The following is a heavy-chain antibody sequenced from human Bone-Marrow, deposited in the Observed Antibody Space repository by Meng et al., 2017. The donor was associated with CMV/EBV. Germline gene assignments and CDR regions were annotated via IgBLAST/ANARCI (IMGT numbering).Heavy chain of an antibody. CDR2: ISAYNGNT. V-gene: IGHV1-18*01. CDR1: GYTFTSYD. Sequence: ASVKVSCKASGYTFTSYDISWVRQAPGQGLEWMGRISAYNGNTDYAQNLQGRVTMTTDTSTSTAYMELRSLRSDDTAVYYCARVVMTTVTTGWFDPWGQGTLVTVSS. D-gene: IGHD4-11*01. J-gene: IGHJ5*02. CDR3: ARVVMTTVTTGWFDP.